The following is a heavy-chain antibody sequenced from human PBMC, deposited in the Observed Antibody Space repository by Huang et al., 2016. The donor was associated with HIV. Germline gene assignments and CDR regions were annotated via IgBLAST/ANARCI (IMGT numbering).Heavy chain of an antibody. CDR3: ATVDYYDTSGPQRGYFDN. D-gene: IGHD3-22*01. J-gene: IGHJ4*02. CDR1: GGSFRNFA. CDR2: IIPTLGTA. V-gene: IGHV1-69*01. Sequence: QVQLVPSGAEVNKPGSSVKVSCKASGGSFRNFAIGWVRQAPGQGLEWMGGIIPTLGTANYAQKFQGRVTIIADESTSTAYMELSSLRSEDTAVYYCATVDYYDTSGPQRGYFDNWGQGTLVTVSS.